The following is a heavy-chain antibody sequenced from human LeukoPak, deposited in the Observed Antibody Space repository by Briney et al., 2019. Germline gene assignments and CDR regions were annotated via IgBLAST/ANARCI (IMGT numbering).Heavy chain of an antibody. CDR2: ITASGGAI. J-gene: IGHJ4*02. Sequence: QTGGSLRLSCVASGFSFSSYGMSWVRQAPGKGLEWVSGITASGGAIYYADSVKGRFSISRDNSKDTLFLQMNSLRVEDTAVYYCATSTGYSSSWQPPNDYWGQGTLVTVSS. CDR1: GFSFSSYG. D-gene: IGHD6-13*01. CDR3: ATSTGYSSSWQPPNDY. V-gene: IGHV3-23*01.